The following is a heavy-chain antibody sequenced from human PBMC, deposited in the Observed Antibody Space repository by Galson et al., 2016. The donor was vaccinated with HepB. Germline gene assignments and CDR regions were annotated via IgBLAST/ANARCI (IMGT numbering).Heavy chain of an antibody. D-gene: IGHD5-18*01. Sequence: PALVKPTQTLTLTCNFSGFSLTTSGVGMAWIRQPPGKALEWPALIFWDTDRRYSPSLSRRLTITKDSSKNQVVLTMPTMDPMDTATYYCAHIRPNSPNYFDPWGQGIQVTVSS. CDR2: IFWDTDR. J-gene: IGHJ5*02. CDR1: GFSLTTSGVG. CDR3: AHIRPNSPNYFDP. V-gene: IGHV2-5*02.